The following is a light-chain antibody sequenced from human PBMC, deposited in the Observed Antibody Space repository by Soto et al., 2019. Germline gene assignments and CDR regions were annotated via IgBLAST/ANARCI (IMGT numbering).Light chain of an antibody. CDR2: EVS. V-gene: IGLV2-14*01. J-gene: IGLJ2*01. CDR1: SSDIGGYNY. Sequence: QSVLTQPASVSGSPGQSITISCIGTSSDIGGYNYVSWYQQHPGKAPKLMIYEVSNRPSGVSNRFSGSKSGNTASLTISGLQAEDEADYYCSSYTSSSTPHVVFGGGTKVTVL. CDR3: SSYTSSSTPHVV.